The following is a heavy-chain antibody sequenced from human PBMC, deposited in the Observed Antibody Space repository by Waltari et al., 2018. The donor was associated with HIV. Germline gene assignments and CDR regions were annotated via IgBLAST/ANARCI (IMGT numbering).Heavy chain of an antibody. D-gene: IGHD2-2*02. CDR2: VNHSGDT. J-gene: IGHJ6*02. CDR1: GESFSGYY. Sequence: QVQLQQWGTGLLKPSETLSLSCGVTGESFSGYYWTWIRQPPWKRLEWIGEVNHSGDTNYNRSLKSRVTISVDTSKKQFFLKLISVSAADTAVCDCARYCPPAGLPHPTVYTYGVDFWGQGTTVTVSS. V-gene: IGHV4-34*01. CDR3: ARYCPPAGLPHPTVYTYGVDF.